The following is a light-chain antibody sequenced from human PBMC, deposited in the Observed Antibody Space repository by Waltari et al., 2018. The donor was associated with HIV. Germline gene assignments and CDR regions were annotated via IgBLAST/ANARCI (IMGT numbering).Light chain of an antibody. CDR3: QQYGSAAIT. J-gene: IGKJ5*01. Sequence: EIVLVQSPATLSFFLGGRASLPCRASQSVSSNFLAWYQQKPGLAPRLLIYDVSSRATAIPDRFSGSGSGTDFTLTISRLEPEDFAVYYCQQYGSAAITFGQGTRLEIK. V-gene: IGKV3D-20*01. CDR1: QSVSSNF. CDR2: DVS.